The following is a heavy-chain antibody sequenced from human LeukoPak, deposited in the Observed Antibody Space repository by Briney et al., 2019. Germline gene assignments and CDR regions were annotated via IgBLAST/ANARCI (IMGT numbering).Heavy chain of an antibody. J-gene: IGHJ4*02. Sequence: SVKVSCKASGGTFSSYAISWVRQAPGQGLEWMGGIIPIFGTANYAQKFQGRVTITTDESTSTAYMELSSLRSEDTAVYYRARDVNPHTYYYDSSGYYPQVGFDYWGQGTLVTVSS. CDR2: IIPIFGTA. V-gene: IGHV1-69*05. CDR1: GGTFSSYA. D-gene: IGHD3-22*01. CDR3: ARDVNPHTYYYDSSGYYPQVGFDY.